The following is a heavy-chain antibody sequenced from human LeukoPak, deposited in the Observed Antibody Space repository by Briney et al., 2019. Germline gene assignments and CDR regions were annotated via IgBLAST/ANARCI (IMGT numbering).Heavy chain of an antibody. D-gene: IGHD1-14*01. V-gene: IGHV3-21*01. CDR3: AKTSDY. Sequence: GGSLRLSCAASGFTFSDYNLNWVRQAPGKGLEWVSSITSSGSHIYYADSVRGRFTISRDNAKNSLYLQMNSLRAEDTAVYYCAKTSDYWGQGTLVTVSS. CDR2: ITSSGSHI. J-gene: IGHJ4*02. CDR1: GFTFSDYN.